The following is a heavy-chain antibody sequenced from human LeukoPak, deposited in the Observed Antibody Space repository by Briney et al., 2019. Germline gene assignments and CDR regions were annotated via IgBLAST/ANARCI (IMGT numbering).Heavy chain of an antibody. V-gene: IGHV1-8*03. D-gene: IGHD4-17*01. Sequence: GASVKVSCKASGYTFTSYDINWVRQATGQGLAWMGWMYPNSGNTGYAQKFQGRVTITRDTSISTAYMELSSLRSEDTAVYYCARGRYYGDYDGTLGTFDYWGQGTLVTVSS. J-gene: IGHJ4*02. CDR1: GYTFTSYD. CDR2: MYPNSGNT. CDR3: ARGRYYGDYDGTLGTFDY.